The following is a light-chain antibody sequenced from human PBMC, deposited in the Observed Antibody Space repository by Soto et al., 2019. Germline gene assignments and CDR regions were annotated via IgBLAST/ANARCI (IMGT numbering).Light chain of an antibody. CDR2: DAS. Sequence: DIPMTQSPSTLSASVGDRVTITCRASQSISSWLAWYQQKPGKAPKLLIFDASSLESGVPSRFSGSGSGTEFTLTNSRLKPDDFETYCCQHKSMYRFNFGVGTKVEIK. J-gene: IGKJ4*01. CDR1: QSISSW. V-gene: IGKV1-5*01. CDR3: QHKSMYRFN.